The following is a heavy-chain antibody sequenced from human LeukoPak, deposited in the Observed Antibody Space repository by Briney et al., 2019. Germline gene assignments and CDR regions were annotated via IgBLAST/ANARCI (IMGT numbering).Heavy chain of an antibody. D-gene: IGHD4-17*01. Sequence: ASVKVSCKASGSTFASYGISWVRQAPGQGLEWMGWISTYLGNTDYAQKFQGRVTMTTDTSTTTVHMELRSLRSDDTAVYYCARTYGDYRFFDHWGQGTLVTVSS. J-gene: IGHJ4*02. CDR3: ARTYGDYRFFDH. CDR2: ISTYLGNT. V-gene: IGHV1-18*01. CDR1: GSTFASYG.